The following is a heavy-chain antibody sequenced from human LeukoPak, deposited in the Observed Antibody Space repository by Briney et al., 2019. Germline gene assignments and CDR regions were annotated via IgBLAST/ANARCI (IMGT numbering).Heavy chain of an antibody. V-gene: IGHV1-69*05. CDR1: GGTFSSYA. D-gene: IGHD6-13*01. CDR2: IIPIFGTA. CDR3: ARVEAYSSSWYNY. J-gene: IGHJ4*02. Sequence: ASVKVSCKASGGTFSSYAISWVRQAPGQGLEWMGGIIPIFGTANYAQKFQGRVTITTDESTSTAYMELSSLRSEDTAVYYCARVEAYSSSWYNYWGQGTLVTVSS.